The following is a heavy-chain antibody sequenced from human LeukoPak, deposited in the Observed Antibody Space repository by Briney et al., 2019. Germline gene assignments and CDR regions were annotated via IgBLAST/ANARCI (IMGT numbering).Heavy chain of an antibody. CDR1: GYTFTGYY. J-gene: IGHJ4*02. Sequence: ASVKVSCKASGYTFTGYYMHWVRQAPGQGLEWMGWINPNSGGTNYAQKFQGRVTMTGDTSISTAYMELSRLRSDDTAVYYCASLAITMVRGLNLDYWGQGTLVTVSS. CDR3: ASLAITMVRGLNLDY. D-gene: IGHD3-10*01. CDR2: INPNSGGT. V-gene: IGHV1-2*02.